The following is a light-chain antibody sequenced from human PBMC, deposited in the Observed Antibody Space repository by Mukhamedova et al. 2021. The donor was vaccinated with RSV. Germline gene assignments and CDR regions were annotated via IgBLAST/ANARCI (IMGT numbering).Light chain of an antibody. CDR1: DVGGYNY. CDR3: SSYADSDSWV. CDR2: EVN. J-gene: IGLJ2*01. V-gene: IGLV2-8*01. Sequence: DVGGYNYVSWYQQHPGKAPKLMIYEVNKRPSWVPDRFSGSKSGTTASLTVSGLQAEDEADYYCSSYADSDSWVFGGGTKLTVL.